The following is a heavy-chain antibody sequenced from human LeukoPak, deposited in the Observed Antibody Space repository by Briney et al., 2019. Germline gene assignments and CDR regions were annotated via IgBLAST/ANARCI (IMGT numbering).Heavy chain of an antibody. CDR1: GGTFSSYA. CDR3: ARDRWTIVVVPAAISGSLSEYYYYGMDV. CDR2: IIPIFGTA. V-gene: IGHV1-69*13. D-gene: IGHD2-2*01. J-gene: IGHJ6*02. Sequence: ASVKVSCKASGGTFSSYAISWVRQAPGQGLEWMGGIIPIFGTANYAQKFQGRVTITADESTSTAYMELSSLRSEDTAVYYCARDRWTIVVVPAAISGSLSEYYYYGMDVWGQGTTVTVSS.